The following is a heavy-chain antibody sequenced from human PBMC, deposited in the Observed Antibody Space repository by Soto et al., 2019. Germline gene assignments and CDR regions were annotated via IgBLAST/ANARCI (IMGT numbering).Heavy chain of an antibody. D-gene: IGHD1-1*01. CDR2: MNPSNGNT. J-gene: IGHJ6*03. Sequence: QVQLVQSGAEVKKPGASVKVSCKASGYTFTSYDINWVRQAPGQGLEWMGWMNPSNGNTAYAQQFQGRVTMTRDTSVSTAYMELSSLRSEDTAVYYCARVAGVAPSYWNYYMDAWGKGTTVTVSS. CDR3: ARVAGVAPSYWNYYMDA. CDR1: GYTFTSYD. V-gene: IGHV1-8*01.